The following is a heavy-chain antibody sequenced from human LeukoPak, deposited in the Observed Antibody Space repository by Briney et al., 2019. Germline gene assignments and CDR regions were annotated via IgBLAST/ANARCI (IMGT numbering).Heavy chain of an antibody. Sequence: SETLSLTCTVSGYSISSGYYWGWIRQPPGKGLEWIGSIYHSGSTYYNPSLKSRVTISVDTSKNQFSLKLSSVTAADTAVYYCAGYSSGWYGSDYWGQGTLVTVSS. D-gene: IGHD6-19*01. CDR1: GYSISSGYY. CDR2: IYHSGST. J-gene: IGHJ4*02. V-gene: IGHV4-38-2*02. CDR3: AGYSSGWYGSDY.